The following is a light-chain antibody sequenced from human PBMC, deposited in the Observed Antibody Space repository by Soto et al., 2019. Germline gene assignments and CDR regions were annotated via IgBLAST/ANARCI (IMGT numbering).Light chain of an antibody. CDR3: QQYNDYSRT. J-gene: IGKJ1*01. V-gene: IGKV1-5*01. CDR2: DAS. CDR1: QSISSW. Sequence: DIQMTQSPSTLSGSVGDRVTITCRASQSISSWLAWYQQKPGKVPKLLIYDASNLGSGVPSRFSGSGSGTQFTLTISGLQPDDSATYYCQQYNDYSRTFGQGTKVDIK.